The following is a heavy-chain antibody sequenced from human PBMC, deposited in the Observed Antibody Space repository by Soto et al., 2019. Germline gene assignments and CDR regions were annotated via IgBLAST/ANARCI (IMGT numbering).Heavy chain of an antibody. CDR3: ASSPRYYYDSSVNY. J-gene: IGHJ4*02. V-gene: IGHV1-2*02. CDR1: GYTFTGYY. Sequence: ASVKVSCKASGYTFTGYYMHWVRQPPGQGLEWMGWINPSSGGTNYAQKFQGRVTMTRDTSISTAYMELSRLSSDDTGVYYCASSPRYYYDSSVNYWGQGTLVTVSS. CDR2: INPSSGGT. D-gene: IGHD3-22*01.